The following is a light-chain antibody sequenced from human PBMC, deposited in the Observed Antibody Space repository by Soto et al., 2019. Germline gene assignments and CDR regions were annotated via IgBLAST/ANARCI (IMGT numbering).Light chain of an antibody. V-gene: IGKV3-20*01. CDR3: QQYSTSPWT. CDR2: GAS. Sequence: EIVLTQSPGTLSVSPGERATLSCRASHSVSSRYLAWYQQKPGQAPRLLIYGASSRATGIPNRFSGSGSGTDFTLTISRLEPDDFAVYFCQQYSTSPWTFGQGTKADIK. CDR1: HSVSSRY. J-gene: IGKJ1*01.